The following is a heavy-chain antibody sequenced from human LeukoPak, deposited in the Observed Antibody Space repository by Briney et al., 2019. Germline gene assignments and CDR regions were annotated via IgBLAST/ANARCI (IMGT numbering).Heavy chain of an antibody. V-gene: IGHV4-34*01. D-gene: IGHD3-10*01. CDR3: ARGGLGVFDY. Sequence: SETLSLTCAVYGGSFSGYYWSWIRQPPGKGLEWIGEINHSGSTNYNPSLKSRVTISVDKSKNQFSLKLSSVTAADTAVYYCARGGLGVFDYWGQGTLVTVSS. CDR2: INHSGST. CDR1: GGSFSGYY. J-gene: IGHJ4*02.